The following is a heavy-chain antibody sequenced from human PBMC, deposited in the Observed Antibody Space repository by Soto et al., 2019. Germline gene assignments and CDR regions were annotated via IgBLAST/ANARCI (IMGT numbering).Heavy chain of an antibody. J-gene: IGHJ6*02. V-gene: IGHV3-7*05. D-gene: IGHD4-4*01. CDR2: IKQDGSEK. CDR3: ARDYDYSNYDLGGKYGMDV. Sequence: GGSLRLSCAASGFTFSSYWMSWVRQAPGKGLEWVANIKQDGSEKYYVDSVKGRFTISRDNAKNSLYLQMNSLRAEDTAVYYCARDYDYSNYDLGGKYGMDVWGQGTTVTVSS. CDR1: GFTFSSYW.